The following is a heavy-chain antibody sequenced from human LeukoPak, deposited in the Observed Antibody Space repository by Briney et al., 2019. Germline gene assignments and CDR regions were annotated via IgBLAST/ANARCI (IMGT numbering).Heavy chain of an antibody. CDR3: AGYQRTGLSATGLDY. Sequence: SETLSLTCTVSGGSINYDYWSWIRQPPGKGLEWIGYVFYSGSTNYSPSLRGRVTMSVDTSKNQFSLRLSSLTASDTAAYYCAGYQRTGLSATGLDYWGQGILVTVSS. V-gene: IGHV4-59*01. D-gene: IGHD4-17*01. CDR2: VFYSGST. CDR1: GGSINYDY. J-gene: IGHJ4*02.